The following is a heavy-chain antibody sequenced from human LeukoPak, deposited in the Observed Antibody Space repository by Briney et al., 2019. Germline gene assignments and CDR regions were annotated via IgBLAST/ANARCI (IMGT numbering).Heavy chain of an antibody. V-gene: IGHV3-23*01. J-gene: IGHJ5*02. Sequence: GGSLRLSCAASGFPFSSHAMSWDRQPPGKGLEWVAAISNGKTYYADSVRGRFAISRDDSTNTVYLHMNSLRDEDTALYHCVREAGYCAPVCVKTNWFDPWGQETLVTVSS. CDR3: VREAGYCAPVCVKTNWFDP. D-gene: IGHD2-15*01. CDR1: GFPFSSHA. CDR2: ISNGKT.